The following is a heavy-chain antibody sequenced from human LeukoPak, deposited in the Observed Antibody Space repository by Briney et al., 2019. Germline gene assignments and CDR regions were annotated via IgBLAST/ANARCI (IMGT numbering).Heavy chain of an antibody. D-gene: IGHD3-3*01. V-gene: IGHV3-21*01. Sequence: GGSLRLSCTVSGFTVSSNSWSWVRQAPGKGLEWVSSISSSSSYIYYADSVKGRFTISRDNAKNSLYLQMNSLRAEDTAVYYCARDWVNVLRFLEWLPKPLDVWGKGTTVTVSS. J-gene: IGHJ6*04. CDR2: ISSSSSYI. CDR1: GFTVSSNS. CDR3: ARDWVNVLRFLEWLPKPLDV.